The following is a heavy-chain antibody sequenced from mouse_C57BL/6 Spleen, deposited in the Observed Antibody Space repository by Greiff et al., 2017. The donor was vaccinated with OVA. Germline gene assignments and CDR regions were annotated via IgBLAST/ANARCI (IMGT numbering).Heavy chain of an antibody. D-gene: IGHD2-10*02. CDR1: GFSFNTYA. J-gene: IGHJ4*01. CDR3: VRRDSIYAMDY. CDR2: IRSKSNNYAT. Sequence: EVKLMESGGGLVQPKGSLKLSCAASGFSFNTYAMNWVRQAPGKGLEWVARIRSKSNNYATYYADSVKDRFTISRDDSESMLYLQMNNLKTEDTAMYYCVRRDSIYAMDYWGQGTSVTVSS. V-gene: IGHV10-1*01.